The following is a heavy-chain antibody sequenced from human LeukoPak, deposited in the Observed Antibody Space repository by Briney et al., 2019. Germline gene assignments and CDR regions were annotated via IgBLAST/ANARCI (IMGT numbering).Heavy chain of an antibody. D-gene: IGHD4/OR15-4a*01. Sequence: GASVKVSCKTSGYTFTSYDINWVRQATGQGLEWMGWTNPNSGNTGYAQKFQGRVTMTRNTSISTAYMELSSLRSEDTAVYYCARGPNYSAYVDYWGQGTLVTVSS. CDR1: GYTFTSYD. CDR2: TNPNSGNT. CDR3: ARGPNYSAYVDY. V-gene: IGHV1-8*01. J-gene: IGHJ4*02.